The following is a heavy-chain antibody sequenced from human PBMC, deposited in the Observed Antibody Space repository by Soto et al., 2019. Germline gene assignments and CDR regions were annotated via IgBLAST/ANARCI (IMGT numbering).Heavy chain of an antibody. Sequence: QVQLVQSGAEVKKPGSSVKVSCKASGGTFSSYAISWVRQAPGQGLEGIGGIIPIFGTANYTQKFQGRVTITAGEDTGTAYMELGSRRAADTAVYYCARQGAVVGTGRGDYLYGMDGWGEGSTVTVSS. CDR2: IIPIFGTA. CDR3: ARQGAVVGTGRGDYLYGMDG. J-gene: IGHJ6*04. D-gene: IGHD6-19*01. V-gene: IGHV1-69*19. CDR1: GGTFSSYA.